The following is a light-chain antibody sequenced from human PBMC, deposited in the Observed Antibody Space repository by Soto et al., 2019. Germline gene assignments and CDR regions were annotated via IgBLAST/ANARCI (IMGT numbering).Light chain of an antibody. CDR3: QQYNNWPPWT. CDR2: GAS. J-gene: IGKJ1*01. Sequence: EIVMTQSPATLSVSPGERATLSCRASQSVSNNFAWYQQRPGQAPRLLIDGASTRATGIPARFIGSGSGTEFNLTISSLQSEDFAVYYCQQYNNWPPWTFGQGTKVEVK. CDR1: QSVSNN. V-gene: IGKV3-15*01.